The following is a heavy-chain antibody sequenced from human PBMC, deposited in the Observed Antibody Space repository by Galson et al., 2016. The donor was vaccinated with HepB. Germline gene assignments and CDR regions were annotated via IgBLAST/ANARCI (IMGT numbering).Heavy chain of an antibody. CDR1: GGSVTTFY. V-gene: IGHV4-59*02. Sequence: ETLSLPCSVSGGSVTTFYWRWLRQPPGQGLAWIGYIFYSGSTNYNPSLKSRASISIYTANNLFSLRLNSVTAADTAVYYCARSLGYCSSTSCYFSWYFDLWGRGTLVTVSS. CDR3: ARSLGYCSSTSCYFSWYFDL. CDR2: IFYSGST. J-gene: IGHJ2*01. D-gene: IGHD2-2*01.